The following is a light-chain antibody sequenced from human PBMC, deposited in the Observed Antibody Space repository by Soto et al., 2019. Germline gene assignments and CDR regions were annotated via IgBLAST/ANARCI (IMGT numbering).Light chain of an antibody. CDR1: SSDVGGFNY. CDR2: EVT. V-gene: IGLV2-8*01. CDR3: SSYAGSNNLV. J-gene: IGLJ2*01. Sequence: QSALTQPPSASGSPGQSVTISCTETSSDVGGFNYVSWYQQHPGKVPKLMIYEVTKRPSGVPDRFSGSKSGNTASLTVSGLQAEDEADYYCSSYAGSNNLVFGGGTKLTVL.